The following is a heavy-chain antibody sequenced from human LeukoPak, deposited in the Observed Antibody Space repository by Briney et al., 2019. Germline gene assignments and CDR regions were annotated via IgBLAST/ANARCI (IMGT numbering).Heavy chain of an antibody. V-gene: IGHV4-61*08. CDR1: GASVSSGGYY. D-gene: IGHD2-15*01. J-gene: IGHJ4*02. Sequence: PSETLSLTCGVSGASVSSGGYYWSWIRQPPGKGLEWIGYLYYSGSTNYNPSLKSRLTTSLDTSKNQFSLKLSSVTAADTAVYYCARAGQGYSFDYWGQGTLVTVSS. CDR2: LYYSGST. CDR3: ARAGQGYSFDY.